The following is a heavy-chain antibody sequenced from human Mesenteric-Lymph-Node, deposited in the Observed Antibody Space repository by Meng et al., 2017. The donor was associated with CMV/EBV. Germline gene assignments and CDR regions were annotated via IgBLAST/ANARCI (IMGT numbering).Heavy chain of an antibody. J-gene: IGHJ4*02. Sequence: GESLKISCAASGFSFSSYDMYWVRQVTGKGLEWVSSIGTTGDTYYPGSVKGRFTISRENAKTSFYLHMSSLRAGDTAVSYCARGSKWEQPIYWGQGTLVTVSS. V-gene: IGHV3-13*01. CDR2: IGTTGDT. CDR3: ARGSKWEQPIY. D-gene: IGHD1-26*01. CDR1: GFSFSSYD.